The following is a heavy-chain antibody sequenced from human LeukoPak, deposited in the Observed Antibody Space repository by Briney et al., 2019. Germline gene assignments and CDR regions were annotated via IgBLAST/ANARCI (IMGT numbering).Heavy chain of an antibody. CDR3: ARDPGDDLVVPGDP. CDR2: INTNTGNP. Sequence: ASVKVSCKASGYAFIDYAINWVRQAPGQGLEWMGWINTNTGNPTYAQGFTGRFVFSLDTSVSTTYLQISSLRAEDTAVYFCARDPGDDLVVPGDPWGQGTPVTVSS. D-gene: IGHD2-2*01. J-gene: IGHJ5*02. V-gene: IGHV7-4-1*02. CDR1: GYAFIDYA.